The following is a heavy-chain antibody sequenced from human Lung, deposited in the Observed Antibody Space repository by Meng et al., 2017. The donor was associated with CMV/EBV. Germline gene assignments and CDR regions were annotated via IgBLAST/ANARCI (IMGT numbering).Heavy chain of an antibody. D-gene: IGHD3-22*01. V-gene: IGHV3-73*01. Sequence: GGSLRLXCAASGFTFSGSAMHWVRQASGKGLEWVGRIRSKANSYATAYAASVKGRFTISRDDSKNTAYLQMNSLKTEDTAVYYCTRHEREYYYGSSGTPYHYYYGMDVWGQGTXVTVSS. CDR3: TRHEREYYYGSSGTPYHYYYGMDV. J-gene: IGHJ6*02. CDR1: GFTFSGSA. CDR2: IRSKANSYAT.